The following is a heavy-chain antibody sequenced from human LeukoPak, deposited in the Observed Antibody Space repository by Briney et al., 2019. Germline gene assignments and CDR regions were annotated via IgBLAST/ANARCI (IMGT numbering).Heavy chain of an antibody. CDR2: IFYNGST. CDR3: AGYSITIFGVVTTDY. V-gene: IGHV4-39*07. D-gene: IGHD3-3*01. J-gene: IGHJ4*02. CDR1: GGSISSSSYY. Sequence: PETLSLTCTVSGGSISSSSYYWGWIRQPPGKGLEWIGYIFYNGSTYYNPSLKSRVTISVDTSKNQFSLKLSSVTAADTAVYYCAGYSITIFGVVTTDYWGQRTLVSVSS.